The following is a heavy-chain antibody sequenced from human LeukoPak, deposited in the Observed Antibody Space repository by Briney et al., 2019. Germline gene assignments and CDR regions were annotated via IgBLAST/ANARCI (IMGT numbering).Heavy chain of an antibody. Sequence: PSETLSLTCTVSGGSISSYYWSWIRQPPGKGLEWIGYIYYSGSTNYNPSLKSRVTISVDTSKNQFSLKLGSVTAADTAVYYCARSSGWAFDYWGQGTLVTVSS. CDR3: ARSSGWAFDY. CDR1: GGSISSYY. CDR2: IYYSGST. D-gene: IGHD6-19*01. J-gene: IGHJ4*02. V-gene: IGHV4-59*01.